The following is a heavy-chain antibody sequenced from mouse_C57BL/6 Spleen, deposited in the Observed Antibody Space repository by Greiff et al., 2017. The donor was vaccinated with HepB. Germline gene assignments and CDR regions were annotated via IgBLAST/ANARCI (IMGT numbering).Heavy chain of an antibody. J-gene: IGHJ3*01. V-gene: IGHV5-6*01. D-gene: IGHD3-2*02. CDR2: ISSGGSYT. CDR1: GFTFSSYG. CDR3: ARDSSGYVTY. Sequence: EVKLVESGGDLVKPGGSLKLSCAASGFTFSSYGMSWVRQTPDKRLEWVATISSGGSYTYYPDSVKGRFTISRDNAKNTLYLQMSSLKSEDTAMYYCARDSSGYVTYWGQGTLVTVSA.